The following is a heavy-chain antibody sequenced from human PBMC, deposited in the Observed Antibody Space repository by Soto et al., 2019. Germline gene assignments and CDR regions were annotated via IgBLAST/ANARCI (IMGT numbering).Heavy chain of an antibody. CDR3: ARGSSGWPPRLDY. CDR2: IYYSGST. D-gene: IGHD6-19*01. V-gene: IGHV4-59*01. J-gene: IGHJ4*02. CDR1: GGPISSYY. Sequence: QVQLQESGPGLVKPSETLSLNCTVSGGPISSYYWSWIRQSPGKGLEWIGYIYYSGSTNYNPSLKRRVTISVDTSKNQFSLELSSVTAADTAVYYCARGSSGWPPRLDYWCQGTLVTVSS.